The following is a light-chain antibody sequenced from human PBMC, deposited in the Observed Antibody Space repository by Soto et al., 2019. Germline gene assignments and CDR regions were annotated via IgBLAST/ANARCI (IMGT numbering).Light chain of an antibody. CDR3: LQDYSYPWT. CDR1: QVIRND. CDR2: SAS. V-gene: IGKV1-6*01. J-gene: IGKJ1*01. Sequence: AIQMTQSPSSLCASVGDRVTITCRASQVIRNDLGWYQQKPGQAPKFLIYSASSLQSGVPSRFSGSGSGTDFTLTISSLQPEDFATYYCLQDYSYPWTFGQGTKVEIK.